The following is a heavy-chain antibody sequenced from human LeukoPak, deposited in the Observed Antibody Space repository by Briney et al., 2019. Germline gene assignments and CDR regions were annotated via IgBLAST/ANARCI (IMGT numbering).Heavy chain of an antibody. Sequence: SVKVSFKASGGTFSSYAISWVRQAPGQGLEWMGRIIPIFGTANYAQKFQGRVTITTDESTSTAYMELSSLRSADTAVYYCARRVDFWSGYSEWGQGTLVTVSS. CDR1: GGTFSSYA. J-gene: IGHJ4*02. D-gene: IGHD3-3*01. CDR3: ARRVDFWSGYSE. V-gene: IGHV1-69*05. CDR2: IIPIFGTA.